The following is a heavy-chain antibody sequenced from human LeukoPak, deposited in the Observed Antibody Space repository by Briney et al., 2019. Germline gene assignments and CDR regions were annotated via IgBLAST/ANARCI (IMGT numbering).Heavy chain of an antibody. CDR1: GFTFSKSW. Sequence: GGSLRLSCAASGFTFSKSWMSWLRQTPEKGMEWVANIKEDGSENYYVDSVKGRFTISRDNAKNSLYLQMNSLRAEDTAVYYCANDDDGYYWGQGILVTVSS. D-gene: IGHD3-3*01. V-gene: IGHV3-7*01. J-gene: IGHJ4*02. CDR3: ANDDDGYY. CDR2: IKEDGSEN.